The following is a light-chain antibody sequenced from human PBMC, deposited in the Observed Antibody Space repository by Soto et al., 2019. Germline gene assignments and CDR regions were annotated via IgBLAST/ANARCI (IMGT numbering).Light chain of an antibody. V-gene: IGKV3-20*01. J-gene: IGKJ4*01. CDR1: QTVRNNY. CDR2: DAS. Sequence: EFELTQSPGTLSLSLGERATLSCRASQTVRNNYLAWYQQKPGQAPRLLIYDASSRATGIPDRFSGGGSGTDFTLTISRLEPEDFAVYYCQQFSSYPLTFGGGTKVEIK. CDR3: QQFSSYPLT.